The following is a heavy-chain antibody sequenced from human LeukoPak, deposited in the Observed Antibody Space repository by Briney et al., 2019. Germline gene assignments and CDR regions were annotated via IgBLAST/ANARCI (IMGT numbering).Heavy chain of an antibody. CDR3: ARDWRNKYSNSWSRGEWYFDL. CDR2: ISSSSYI. V-gene: IGHV3-21*01. D-gene: IGHD6-13*01. Sequence: GGSLRLSCAASGFTFSSYEMNWVRQAPGKGLEWVSSISSSSYIYYADSVKGRFSISRDNARNSLYLQMNSLTAEDTAVYYCARDWRNKYSNSWSRGEWYFDLWGRGTLVTVSS. CDR1: GFTFSSYE. J-gene: IGHJ2*01.